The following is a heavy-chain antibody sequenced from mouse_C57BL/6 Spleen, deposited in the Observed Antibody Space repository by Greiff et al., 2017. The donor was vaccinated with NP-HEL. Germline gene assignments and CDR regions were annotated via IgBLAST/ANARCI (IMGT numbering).Heavy chain of an antibody. CDR2: IYPRSGNT. V-gene: IGHV1-81*01. J-gene: IGHJ2*01. D-gene: IGHD1-1*01. CDR3: ASPYYYGSSYPYFDY. CDR1: GYTFTSYG. Sequence: VHLVESGAELARPGASVKLSCKASGYTFTSYGISWVKQRTGQGLEWIGEIYPRSGNTYYNEKFKGKATLTADKSSSTAYMELRSLTSEDSAVYFCASPYYYGSSYPYFDYWGQGTTLTVSS.